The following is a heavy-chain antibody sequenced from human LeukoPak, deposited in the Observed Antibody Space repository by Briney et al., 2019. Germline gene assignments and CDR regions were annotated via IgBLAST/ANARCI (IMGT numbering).Heavy chain of an antibody. CDR3: AKDIQREFDYTNSLDY. D-gene: IGHD4-11*01. CDR1: GFMFTNYG. V-gene: IGHV3-33*06. J-gene: IGHJ4*02. CDR2: IWSDGTNK. Sequence: PGGSLRLSCAASGFMFTNYGMHWVRQAPGKGLEWVSVIWSDGTNKYYSDSVKGRFAISRDDSNDMVYLQMNRLRAEDTAVYYCAKDIQREFDYTNSLDYWGQGTLVTVSS.